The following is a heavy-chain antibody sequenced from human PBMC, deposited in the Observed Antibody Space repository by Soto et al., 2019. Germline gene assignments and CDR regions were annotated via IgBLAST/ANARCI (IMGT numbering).Heavy chain of an antibody. J-gene: IGHJ6*02. CDR1: GGSMRGSTRNFY. V-gene: IGHV4-61*01. CDR3: ARAMGDWGTYYYYYGFDV. D-gene: IGHD3-16*01. CDR2: IYYSGAT. Sequence: SETLSLTCSVSGGSMRGSTRNFYWSWIRQSPGKGLEWIGSIYYSGATNYNPSLESRLTISVDTSKNQFSLNLSSVTAADTAVYYCARAMGDWGTYYYYYGFDVWDQGTTVTVSS.